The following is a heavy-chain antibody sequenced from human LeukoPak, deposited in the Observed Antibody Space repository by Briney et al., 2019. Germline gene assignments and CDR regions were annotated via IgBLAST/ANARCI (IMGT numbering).Heavy chain of an antibody. CDR2: IYTSGST. V-gene: IGHV4-4*07. J-gene: IGHJ3*02. D-gene: IGHD4-17*01. Sequence: LETLSLTCTVSGGSISSYYWSWIRQPAGKGLEWIGRIYTSGSTNYNPSLKSRVTMSVDTSKNQFSLKLSSVTAADTAVYYCARVSDDYGDYAGSAFDIWGQGTMVTVSS. CDR1: GGSISSYY. CDR3: ARVSDDYGDYAGSAFDI.